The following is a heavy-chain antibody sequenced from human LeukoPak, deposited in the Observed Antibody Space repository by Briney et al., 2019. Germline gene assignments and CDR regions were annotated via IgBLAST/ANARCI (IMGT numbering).Heavy chain of an antibody. V-gene: IGHV3-21*06. J-gene: IGHJ3*02. CDR1: GFPFSSYT. CDR2: ISSSSSYI. D-gene: IGHD3-9*01. CDR3: ARDTYDILTGYYKWAFDI. Sequence: KPGGSLRLSCAASGFPFSSYTMNWVRQAPGKGLEWVSSISSSSSYIYYADSVKGRFTISRDNAKNSLYLQMNSLRAEDTAVYYCARDTYDILTGYYKWAFDIWGQGTMVTVSS.